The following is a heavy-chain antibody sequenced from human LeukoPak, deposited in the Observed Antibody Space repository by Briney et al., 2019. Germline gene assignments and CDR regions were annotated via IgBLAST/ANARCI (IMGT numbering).Heavy chain of an antibody. V-gene: IGHV3-30*03. CDR1: GFTFSSYG. CDR2: ISYDGSNT. CDR3: ARDGGTSAAGTNYGMDV. J-gene: IGHJ6*02. Sequence: PGRSLRLSCAASGFTFSSYGMHWVRQAPGKGLEWVAVISYDGSNTYYADSVKGRFTISRDNSKNTLYLQMNSLRAEDTAVYYCARDGGTSAAGTNYGMDVWGQGTTVTVSS. D-gene: IGHD6-13*01.